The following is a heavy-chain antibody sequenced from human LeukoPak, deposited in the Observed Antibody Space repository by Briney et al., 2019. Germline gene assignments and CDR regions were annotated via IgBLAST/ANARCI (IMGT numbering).Heavy chain of an antibody. V-gene: IGHV3-33*01. CDR2: IWYDGSEK. CDR3: ARDAWYSRGWHWTFDY. CDR1: GFSFSNSG. J-gene: IGHJ4*02. Sequence: GGSLRLSCATSGFSFSNSGMPWVGQAPGKGLEWVAIIWYDGSEKYYADSVKGRFTISRDNSENTLYLQMNSLRAEDTAVYYCARDAWYSRGWHWTFDYWGRGTLVTVSS. D-gene: IGHD6-19*01.